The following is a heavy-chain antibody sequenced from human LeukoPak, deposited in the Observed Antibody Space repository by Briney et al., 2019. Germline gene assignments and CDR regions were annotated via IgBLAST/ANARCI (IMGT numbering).Heavy chain of an antibody. V-gene: IGHV1-8*03. CDR3: ARGTSYYASGSYPDFDY. Sequence: ASVKVSCKASGYTFANYEIHWVRQATGQGLEWMAWVNPNSSNTNYAQKFQGRVTVTRNTFISTAYMELGSLGFEDTAVYYCARGTSYYASGSYPDFDYWGQGTLVTVSS. CDR1: GYTFANYE. CDR2: VNPNSSNT. D-gene: IGHD3-10*01. J-gene: IGHJ4*02.